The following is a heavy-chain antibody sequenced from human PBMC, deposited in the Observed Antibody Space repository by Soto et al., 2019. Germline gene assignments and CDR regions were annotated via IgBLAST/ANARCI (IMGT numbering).Heavy chain of an antibody. CDR2: INHSGST. CDR3: ARAPPYCSGGSCYSGFGMGV. Sequence: QVQLQQWGAGLLKPSETLSLTCAVYGGSFSGYYWSWIRQPPGKGLEWIGEINHSGSTNYNPSLKSRVTISVDTSKNQFSLKLSSVTAADTAVYYCARAPPYCSGGSCYSGFGMGVWGQGTTVTVSS. CDR1: GGSFSGYY. V-gene: IGHV4-34*01. J-gene: IGHJ6*02. D-gene: IGHD2-15*01.